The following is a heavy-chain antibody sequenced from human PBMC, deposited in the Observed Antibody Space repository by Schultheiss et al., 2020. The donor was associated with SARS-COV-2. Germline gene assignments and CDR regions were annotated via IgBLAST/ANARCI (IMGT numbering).Heavy chain of an antibody. J-gene: IGHJ6*02. CDR3: ARGRTLSSSWHRGYYYYYGMDV. V-gene: IGHV4-59*12. CDR2: IYYSGST. D-gene: IGHD6-13*01. Sequence: SETLSLTCTVSGGSISSYYWSWIRQPPGKGLEWIGYIYYSGSTYYNPSLKSRVTISVDTSKNQFSLKLSSVTAADTAVYYCARGRTLSSSWHRGYYYYYGMDVWGQGTTVTVSS. CDR1: GGSISSYY.